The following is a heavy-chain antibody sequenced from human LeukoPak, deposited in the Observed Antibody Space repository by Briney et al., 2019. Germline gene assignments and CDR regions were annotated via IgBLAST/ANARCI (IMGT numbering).Heavy chain of an antibody. V-gene: IGHV3-11*04. Sequence: GGSLRLSCAASGFTFSDYYMSWIRQAPGKGLEWVSYISSSGSTIYYADSVKGRFTISRDNAKNSLYLQMNSLGAEDTAVYYCARDLAPNYYYYYMDVWGKGTTVTVSS. CDR2: ISSSGSTI. CDR1: GFTFSDYY. J-gene: IGHJ6*03. CDR3: ARDLAPNYYYYYMDV.